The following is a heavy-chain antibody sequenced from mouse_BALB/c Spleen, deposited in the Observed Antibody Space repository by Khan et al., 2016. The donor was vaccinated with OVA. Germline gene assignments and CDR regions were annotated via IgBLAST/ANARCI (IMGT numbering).Heavy chain of an antibody. V-gene: IGHV3-8*02. CDR1: GDSITSGY. CDR3: AGTSYYGNYYFDY. Sequence: EVQLQESGPSLVKPSQTLSLTCSVTGDSITSGYWNWIRKFPGNKLEYMGYISYSGSTYYNPSLQSRISITRDTSKNQHYLQLNSMTTEDSATYYCAGTSYYGNYYFDYWGQGTTLTVSS. CDR2: ISYSGST. D-gene: IGHD2-10*01. J-gene: IGHJ2*01.